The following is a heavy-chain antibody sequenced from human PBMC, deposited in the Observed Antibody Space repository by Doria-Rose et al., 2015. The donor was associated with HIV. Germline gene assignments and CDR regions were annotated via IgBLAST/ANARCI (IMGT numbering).Heavy chain of an antibody. J-gene: IGHJ5*02. V-gene: IGHV4-39*01. Sequence: QVQLQESGPGLVKPSETLSLTCTVSGGSVASGTPYWDWIRQTPGKGLEWIGTIYYSGTTYYNPSLSGRVTISYHTSKNKYSLKLISVPAADTGVYYCAKQAVNWFDPWGQGTLVTVSS. CDR3: AKQAVNWFDP. CDR2: IYYSGTT. CDR1: GGSVASGTPY. D-gene: IGHD6-25*01.